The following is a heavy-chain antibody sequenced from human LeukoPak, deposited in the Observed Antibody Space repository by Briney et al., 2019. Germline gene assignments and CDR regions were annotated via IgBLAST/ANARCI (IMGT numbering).Heavy chain of an antibody. D-gene: IGHD6-19*01. CDR3: ARDSASLAVAGTGTDY. V-gene: IGHV1-8*01. J-gene: IGHJ4*02. Sequence: ASVKVSCKASGYTFTSYDINWVRQATGQGLEWMGWMNPNSGNTGYAQKFQGRVTMTRNTSISTAYMELSSLRSEDTAVYYCARDSASLAVAGTGTDYWGQGTLVTVSS. CDR1: GYTFTSYD. CDR2: MNPNSGNT.